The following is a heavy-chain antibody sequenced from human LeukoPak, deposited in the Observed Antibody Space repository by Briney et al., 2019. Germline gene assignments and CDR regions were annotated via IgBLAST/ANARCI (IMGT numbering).Heavy chain of an antibody. CDR3: ARFPFIYGDYGFDY. Sequence: KTSETLPLTCTVSGGSISSYYWSWIRQPPGKGLEWIGYIYYSGSTNYNPSLKSRVTISVDTSKNQFSLKLSSVTAADTAVYYCARFPFIYGDYGFDYWGQGTLVTVSS. CDR2: IYYSGST. CDR1: GGSISSYY. D-gene: IGHD4-17*01. V-gene: IGHV4-59*01. J-gene: IGHJ4*02.